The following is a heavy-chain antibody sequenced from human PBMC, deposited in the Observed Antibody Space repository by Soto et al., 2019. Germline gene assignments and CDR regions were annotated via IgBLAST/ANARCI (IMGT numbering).Heavy chain of an antibody. V-gene: IGHV3-23*01. J-gene: IGHJ6*02. CDR3: AKVGYCSSTSCYDSGMDV. CDR2: ISGSGGST. D-gene: IGHD2-2*03. Sequence: PGGSLRLSCAASGLTFSSYAMSWVRQARGKGLEWVSAISGSGGSTYYADSVKGRFTISRDNSKNTLYLQMNSLRAEDTAVYYCAKVGYCSSTSCYDSGMDVWGQGTKVTV. CDR1: GLTFSSYA.